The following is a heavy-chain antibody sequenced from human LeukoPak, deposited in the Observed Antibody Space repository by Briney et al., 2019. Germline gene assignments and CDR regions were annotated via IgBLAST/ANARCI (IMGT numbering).Heavy chain of an antibody. Sequence: SQTLSLTCTVSGGSISNYYCSWVRQPPGTRLECIGYISHSVTTNYNPSRKSRVTIEVGTSKNQFCLKLTSVTAADTGVYYCARRGSGSRGDFDDWGQGTLVTVSS. J-gene: IGHJ4*02. D-gene: IGHD2-15*01. CDR3: ARRGSGSRGDFDD. CDR2: ISHSVTT. V-gene: IGHV4-59*08. CDR1: GGSISNYY.